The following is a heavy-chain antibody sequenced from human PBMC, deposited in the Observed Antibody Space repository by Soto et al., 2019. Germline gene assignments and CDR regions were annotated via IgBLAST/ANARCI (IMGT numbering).Heavy chain of an antibody. J-gene: IGHJ4*02. CDR3: ARERREEIHDGYDIDY. CDR1: GGSISNYY. CDR2: IYTSGST. D-gene: IGHD5-12*01. Sequence: QVQLQESGPGLVKPSETLSLTCTVSGGSISNYYWSWIRQPAGKGLEWIGRIYTSGSTDYNPSLKGRVNISIDTSKSQFSLKVTSMTAADTAVYYCARERREEIHDGYDIDYWGQGTLVTVSS. V-gene: IGHV4-4*07.